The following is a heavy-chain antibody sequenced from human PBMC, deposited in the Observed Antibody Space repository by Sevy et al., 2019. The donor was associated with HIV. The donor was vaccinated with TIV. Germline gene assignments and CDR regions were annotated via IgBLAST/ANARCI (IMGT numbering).Heavy chain of an antibody. CDR2: ISYDGSNK. CDR1: GFTFSSYA. D-gene: IGHD3-9*01. V-gene: IGHV3-30-3*01. CDR3: ARVQSPLLRYFDWLASSLDY. J-gene: IGHJ4*02. Sequence: GGSLRLSCAASGFTFSSYAMHWVRQAPGKGLEWVAVISYDGSNKYYEDSVKGRFTISRDNSKNTLYLQMNSLRAEDTAVYYCARVQSPLLRYFDWLASSLDYWGQGTLVTVSS.